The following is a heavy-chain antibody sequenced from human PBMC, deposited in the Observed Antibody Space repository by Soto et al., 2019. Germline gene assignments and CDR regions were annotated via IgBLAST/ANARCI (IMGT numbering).Heavy chain of an antibody. CDR2: IYYSGST. D-gene: IGHD5-12*01. Sequence: PSETLSLTCTVSGGSISSGGYYWSWIRQHPGKGLEWIGYIYYSGSTYYNPSLKSRVTISVDTSKNQFSLKLSSVTAADTAVYYCASGVLGEDGYNDLGYWGQGTLVTVSS. CDR3: ASGVLGEDGYNDLGY. CDR1: GGSISSGGYY. V-gene: IGHV4-31*03. J-gene: IGHJ4*02.